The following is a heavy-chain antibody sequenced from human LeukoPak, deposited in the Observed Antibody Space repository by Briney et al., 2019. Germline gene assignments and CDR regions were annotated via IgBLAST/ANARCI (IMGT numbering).Heavy chain of an antibody. D-gene: IGHD4-17*01. CDR2: INPYSGGT. CDR3: ARDKATVNTIVHGYMDV. CDR1: GYTFTDYY. V-gene: IGHV1-2*02. Sequence: PEASVKVSCKASGYTFTDYYMHWVRQAPGQELEWMGWINPYSGGTNYAQKFQGRVTMTRDTSISTAYMELSRLRSDDTAVYYCARDKATVNTIVHGYMDVWGKGTTVTVSS. J-gene: IGHJ6*03.